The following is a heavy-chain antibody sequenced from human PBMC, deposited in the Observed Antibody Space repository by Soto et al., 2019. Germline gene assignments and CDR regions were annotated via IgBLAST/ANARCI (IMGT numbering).Heavy chain of an antibody. V-gene: IGHV4-39*01. D-gene: IGHD2-21*01. J-gene: IGHJ5*02. CDR3: ARQPTTGDTDLWFDP. CDR2: IFYSGST. Sequence: QLQLLESGPGLVKASETLSLTCNVSGGSISTSRSYWAWIRQPPGKGLEWLANIFYSGSTYYNPSLVSRVTVSVDTSKNEFSLKLRSVTAAGTAVYYCARQPTTGDTDLWFDPWGQGTLVTVSS. CDR1: GGSISTSRSY.